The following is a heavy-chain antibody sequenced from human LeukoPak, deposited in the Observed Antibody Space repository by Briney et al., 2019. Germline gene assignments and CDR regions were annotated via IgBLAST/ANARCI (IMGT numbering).Heavy chain of an antibody. J-gene: IGHJ3*01. Sequence: SETLSLTCSVSGGSVSSSSYYWGWIRQPPGRGLEWIGNIYETGSTNYNPSLKSRVTISVDTSKNQFSLKLSSVTAADTAVYYCVRPDDNSFDFWGQGTMVTVSS. CDR2: IYETGST. CDR1: GGSVSSSSYY. D-gene: IGHD3-9*01. CDR3: VRPDDNSFDF. V-gene: IGHV4-39*01.